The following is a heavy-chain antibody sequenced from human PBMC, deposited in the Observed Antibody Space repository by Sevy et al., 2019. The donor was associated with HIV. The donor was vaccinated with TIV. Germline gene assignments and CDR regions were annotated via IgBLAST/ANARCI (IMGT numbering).Heavy chain of an antibody. CDR2: ISGSGGST. J-gene: IGHJ4*02. Sequence: EGSLRLSCAASGFTFSSYVMSWVRQAPGKGLEWVSAISGSGGSTYYADSVKGRFTISRDNSKNTLYLQMNSLRAEDTAVYYCARDDYGDYVGNYWGQGTLVTVSS. CDR1: GFTFSSYV. V-gene: IGHV3-23*01. D-gene: IGHD4-17*01. CDR3: ARDDYGDYVGNY.